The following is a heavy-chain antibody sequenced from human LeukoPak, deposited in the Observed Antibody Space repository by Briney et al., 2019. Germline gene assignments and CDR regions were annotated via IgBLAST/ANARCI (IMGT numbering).Heavy chain of an antibody. J-gene: IGHJ4*02. Sequence: GGSLRLSCAASGFTFSSYSMNWVRQAPGKGLEWVSSISSSSSYIYYADSVKGRFTISRDNAKNSLYLQVNSLRAEDTAVYYCARTPYLGIAAAGTVDYWGQGTLVTVSS. V-gene: IGHV3-21*01. CDR3: ARTPYLGIAAAGTVDY. CDR1: GFTFSSYS. CDR2: ISSSSSYI. D-gene: IGHD6-13*01.